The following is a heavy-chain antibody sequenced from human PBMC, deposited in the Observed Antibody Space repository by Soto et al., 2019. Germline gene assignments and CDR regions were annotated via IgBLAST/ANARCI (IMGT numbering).Heavy chain of an antibody. J-gene: IGHJ6*02. CDR3: ARGNFYYGLDV. CDR1: GGSFSGNY. V-gene: IGHV4-34*01. Sequence: QVQLQQWGAGLLKPSETLSLICAVYGGSFSGNYWSWIRQPPGKGLEWIGEFSDSGSTNYNPSLKSRVTISEDMSKSQFSLKLSSVTAADTAVYYCARGNFYYGLDVWGQGTTVTVFS. CDR2: FSDSGST.